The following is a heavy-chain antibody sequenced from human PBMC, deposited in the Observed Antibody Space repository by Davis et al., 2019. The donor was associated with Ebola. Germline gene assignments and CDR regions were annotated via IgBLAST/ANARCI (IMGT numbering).Heavy chain of an antibody. V-gene: IGHV4-30-4*01. CDR2: IYYSGST. J-gene: IGHJ4*02. D-gene: IGHD1-14*01. CDR3: ARHRGRAYLSY. CDR1: GGSISSGDYY. Sequence: SETLSLTCTVSGGSISSGDYYWSWIRQPPGKGLEWIGYIYYSGSTYYNPSLKSRVTISVDTSKNQFSLKLSSVTAADTAVYYCARHRGRAYLSYWGQGTLVTVSS.